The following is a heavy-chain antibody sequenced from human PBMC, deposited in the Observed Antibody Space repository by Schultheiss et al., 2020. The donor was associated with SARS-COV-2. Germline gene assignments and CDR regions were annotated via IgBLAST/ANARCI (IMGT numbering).Heavy chain of an antibody. CDR1: GFPFRSNA. D-gene: IGHD1-14*01. J-gene: IGHJ4*02. CDR2: ISSSSTI. Sequence: GGSLRLSCAASGFPFRSNAMHWVRQAPGKGLEWVSYISSSSTIYYADSVKGRFTISRDNAKNSLYLQMNSLGAEDTAVYYCVRDSAYNPELWGQGTLVTVSS. CDR3: VRDSAYNPEL. V-gene: IGHV3-48*03.